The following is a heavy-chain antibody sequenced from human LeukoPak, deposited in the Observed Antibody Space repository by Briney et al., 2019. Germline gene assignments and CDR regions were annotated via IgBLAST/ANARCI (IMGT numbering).Heavy chain of an antibody. CDR1: VQSFSGYY. D-gene: IGHD1/OR15-1a*01. CDR2: INHSGST. Sequence: SETLSLTCASHVQSFSGYYWSRIRQTPGKGLERIEEINHSGSTNYNPSLKSRVTISVDTSKNQFSLKLSSVTAADTAVYYCARVGNSLDYWGQGTLVTVSS. J-gene: IGHJ4*02. V-gene: IGHV4-34*01. CDR3: ARVGNSLDY.